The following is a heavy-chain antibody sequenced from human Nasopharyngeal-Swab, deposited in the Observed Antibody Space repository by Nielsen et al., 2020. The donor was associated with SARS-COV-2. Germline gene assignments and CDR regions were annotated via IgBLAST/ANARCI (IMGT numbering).Heavy chain of an antibody. D-gene: IGHD2-2*01. J-gene: IGHJ6*02. V-gene: IGHV3-48*02. Sequence: GGSLRLSCAASGFTFSSYSMNWVRQAPGKGLEWVSYISSSSSTTYYADSVKGRFTISRDNAKNSLYLQMNSLRDEDTAVYYCASSLYCSSTSCHSYYYGMDVWGQGTTVTVSS. CDR1: GFTFSSYS. CDR2: ISSSSSTT. CDR3: ASSLYCSSTSCHSYYYGMDV.